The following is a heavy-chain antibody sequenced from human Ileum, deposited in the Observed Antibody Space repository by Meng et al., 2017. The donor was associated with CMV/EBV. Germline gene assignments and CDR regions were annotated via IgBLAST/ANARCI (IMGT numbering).Heavy chain of an antibody. V-gene: IGHV3-23*01. J-gene: IGHJ5*02. CDR1: GFTFSSYA. CDR2: ISGSGGST. CDR3: AKSKVPAVYSNWFDP. D-gene: IGHD2-2*01. Sequence: GESLKISCAASGFTFSSYAMSWVRQAPGKGLEWVSAISGSGGSTYYADSVKGRFTISRDNSKNTLYLQMNSLRAEDTAVYYCAKSKVPAVYSNWFDPWGQGTLVTVSS.